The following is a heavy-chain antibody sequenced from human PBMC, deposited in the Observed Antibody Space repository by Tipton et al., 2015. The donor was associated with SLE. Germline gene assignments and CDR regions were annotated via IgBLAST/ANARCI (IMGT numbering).Heavy chain of an antibody. CDR3: ATSLNYYDSSGPVA. CDR2: IYHSGST. D-gene: IGHD3-22*01. J-gene: IGHJ3*01. CDR1: GGSISSSTW. V-gene: IGHV4-4*02. Sequence: SLRLSCAVSGGSISSSTWWRWVRQPPGKGLEWIGEIYHSGSTNYNPSLKSRVTISVDKSKNQFSLRLTSVTAADTAVYYCATSLNYYDSSGPVAWGQGTMVTVSS.